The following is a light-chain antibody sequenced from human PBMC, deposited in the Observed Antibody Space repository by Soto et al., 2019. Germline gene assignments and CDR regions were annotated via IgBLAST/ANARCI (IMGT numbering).Light chain of an antibody. V-gene: IGKV1-5*03. Sequence: DTQMTQSPSTLSASVGDRVTITCRASQSISNWLAWYQQKPGKAPKLLIYKASSLESGVPLRFRGSGSGTEFTLTISSLQPDDFATYYCQQYNSSFGQGTKVDIK. CDR2: KAS. CDR3: QQYNSS. J-gene: IGKJ2*01. CDR1: QSISNW.